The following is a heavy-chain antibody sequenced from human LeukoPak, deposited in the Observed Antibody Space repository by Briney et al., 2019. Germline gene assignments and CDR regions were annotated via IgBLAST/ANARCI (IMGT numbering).Heavy chain of an antibody. V-gene: IGHV1-69*13. CDR2: IIPIFGTA. CDR3: ANQVWYVTTDAKAYGMDV. Sequence: ASVKVSCKASGGTFSSYAISWVRQAPGQGLEWMGGIIPIFGTANYAQKFQGRVTITAEESTSTAYMELSSLRSEDTAVYYCANQVWYVTTDAKAYGMDVWGQGTTVTVSS. CDR1: GGTFSSYA. J-gene: IGHJ6*02. D-gene: IGHD4-17*01.